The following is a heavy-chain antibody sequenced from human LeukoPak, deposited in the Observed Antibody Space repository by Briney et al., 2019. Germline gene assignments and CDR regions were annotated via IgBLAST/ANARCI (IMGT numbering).Heavy chain of an antibody. V-gene: IGHV3-21*01. J-gene: IGHJ5*02. Sequence: GGSLRLSCAASGVTLSSYSMNWVRQAPGKGLEGVSSITRSSSSTYYTDSVRGRFNISRDNAKHSLYLQMNSLRAEDTVVYYCARDNWNDAPGGFDPWATEPWSPSPQ. CDR2: ITRSSSST. CDR3: ARDNWNDAPGGFDP. D-gene: IGHD1-20*01. CDR1: GVTLSSYS.